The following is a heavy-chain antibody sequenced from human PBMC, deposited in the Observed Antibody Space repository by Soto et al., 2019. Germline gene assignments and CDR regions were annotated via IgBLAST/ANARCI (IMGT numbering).Heavy chain of an antibody. Sequence: VKRSRKASGFSITRSVGQWVRQASGQRIERIGWIVVGSGNTNYAQKFQERVTITRDMSTSTAYMERSSLRSEDTAVYYCAAGDSGSWYDYYYGMDVWRKGTTVIVSS. CDR3: AAGDSGSWYDYYYGMDV. CDR1: GFSITRSV. V-gene: IGHV1-58*01. CDR2: IVVGSGNT. J-gene: IGHJ6*01. D-gene: IGHD6-13*01.